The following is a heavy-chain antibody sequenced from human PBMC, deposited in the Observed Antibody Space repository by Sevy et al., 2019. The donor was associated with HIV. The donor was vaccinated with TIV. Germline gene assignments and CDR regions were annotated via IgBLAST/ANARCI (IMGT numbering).Heavy chain of an antibody. D-gene: IGHD1-26*01. V-gene: IGHV3-11*06. CDR2: ISSSSSDT. J-gene: IGHJ4*02. CDR1: GFTLSDYY. CDR3: ARLIVGATTFDY. Sequence: GGSLRLSCAASGFTLSDYYMSWIRQAPGKGLEWVSYISSSSSDTNYADSVKGRFTISRDNAKNSLYLQMNSLRAEDTAVYYCARLIVGATTFDYWGQGTLVTVSS.